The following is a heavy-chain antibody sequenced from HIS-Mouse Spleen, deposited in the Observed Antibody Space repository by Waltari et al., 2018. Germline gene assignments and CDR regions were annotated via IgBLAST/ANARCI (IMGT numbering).Heavy chain of an antibody. CDR2: NNHRGNN. D-gene: IGHD4-17*01. V-gene: IGHV4-34*01. Sequence: QVQLQQWGAGLLKPSETLSLTCAVYGGSFSGYYWSWIRQPPGRGLEWIGENNHRGNNNHNQYLKSQVTISVDTSKTQFALKLSPVTAADTAVYYCARGRSPATVTIGYYFDYWGQGTLVTVSS. CDR3: ARGRSPATVTIGYYFDY. J-gene: IGHJ4*02. CDR1: GGSFSGYY.